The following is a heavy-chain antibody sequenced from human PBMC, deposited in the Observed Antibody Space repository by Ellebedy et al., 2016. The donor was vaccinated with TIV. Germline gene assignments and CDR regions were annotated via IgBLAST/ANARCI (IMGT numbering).Heavy chain of an antibody. D-gene: IGHD1-1*01. CDR3: ARQLDSNYYYGMDV. V-gene: IGHV5-10-1*01. CDR1: GYSFTSYW. J-gene: IGHJ6*02. CDR2: IDPSDSYT. Sequence: GESLKISXQGSGYSFTSYWISWVRQMPGKGLEWMGRIDPSDSYTNYSPSFQGHVTISADKSISTAYLQWSSLKASDTAMYYCARQLDSNYYYGMDVWGQGTTVTVSS.